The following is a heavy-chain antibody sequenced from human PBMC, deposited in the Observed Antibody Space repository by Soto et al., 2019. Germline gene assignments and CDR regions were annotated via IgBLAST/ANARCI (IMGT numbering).Heavy chain of an antibody. D-gene: IGHD2-15*01. CDR1: GFTFSSYA. J-gene: IGHJ4*02. V-gene: IGHV3-23*01. Sequence: DVQLLESGGGLVQPEGSLRLSWAASGFTFSSYAMGGVRQGPGKGLEWVAVVSIGCSTHYADSVRVRFTIYRDNSKNTLSLQMNSLTAEETAVYFCAKSRGAGGHFDYWGQGALVTGSS. CDR3: AKSRGAGGHFDY. CDR2: VSIGCST.